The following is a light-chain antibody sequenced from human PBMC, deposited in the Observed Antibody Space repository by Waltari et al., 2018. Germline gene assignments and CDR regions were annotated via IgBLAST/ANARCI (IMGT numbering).Light chain of an antibody. CDR1: RSAVGSHNL. V-gene: IGLV2-23*02. CDR2: EVS. J-gene: IGLJ1*01. CDR3: CSYAGSKFYV. Sequence: QSALTQPASVPGSPAPSLTISCTGPRSAVGSHNLVSWYQQHPGKGPKLMIYEVSKRPSGVSNRFAGSKSGNTASLTISGLQAEDEAEYYCCSYAGSKFYVFGTGTKVTVL.